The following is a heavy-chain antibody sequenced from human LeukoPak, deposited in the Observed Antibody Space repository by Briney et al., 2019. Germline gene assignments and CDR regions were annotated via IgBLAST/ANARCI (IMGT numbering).Heavy chain of an antibody. V-gene: IGHV3-43*02. D-gene: IGHD4-17*01. CDR2: ISGDGTTR. CDR3: ARRAYGDDSFDY. J-gene: IGHJ4*02. Sequence: GGSLRLSCAASGFSLYDYATHWVRHAPGKSLEWVSLISGDGTTRHYADSVRGRFTISRDNAKNSLYLQMNSLRDEDTAVYYCARRAYGDDSFDYWGQGTLVTVSS. CDR1: GFSLYDYA.